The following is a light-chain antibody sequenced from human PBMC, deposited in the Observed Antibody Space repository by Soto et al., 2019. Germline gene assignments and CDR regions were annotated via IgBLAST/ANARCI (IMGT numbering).Light chain of an antibody. CDR3: KQYGNSPIT. J-gene: IGKJ5*01. V-gene: IGKV3-20*01. CDR2: GAY. Sequence: ENVLTQSPDTLSLSPGERATLSCRASRYVAASYVAWYQQKPGQAHRLLIYGAYSRATGIPDRFTGRGSGTDFTLTIKRLEPEDFAVYYCKQYGNSPITFGQGTRLEIK. CDR1: RYVAASY.